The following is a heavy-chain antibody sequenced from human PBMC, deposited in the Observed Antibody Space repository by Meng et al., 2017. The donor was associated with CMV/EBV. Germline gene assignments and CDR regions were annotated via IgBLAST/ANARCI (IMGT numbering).Heavy chain of an antibody. D-gene: IGHD3-3*01. CDR3: ARGPAFSYDFWSGYYPGDYYYGMDV. J-gene: IGHJ6*02. CDR1: GYTFTGYY. V-gene: IGHV1-2*02. Sequence: ASVKVSCKASGYTFTGYYMHWVRQAPGQGLEWMGWINPNSDGTNYAQKFQGRVTMTRDTSISTAYMELSRLRSDDTAVYYCARGPAFSYDFWSGYYPGDYYYGMDVWGQGTTVTVSS. CDR2: INPNSDGT.